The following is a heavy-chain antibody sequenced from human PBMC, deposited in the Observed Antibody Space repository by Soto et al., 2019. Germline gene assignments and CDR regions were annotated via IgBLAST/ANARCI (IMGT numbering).Heavy chain of an antibody. CDR3: ARGLYCGGGCYSHFDY. V-gene: IGHV1-69*01. CDR1: GGTFSNYP. D-gene: IGHD2-21*02. Sequence: VQLVQSGAEVKKPGSSVKVSRKASGGTFSNYPFIWVRQAPGQGLDWMGGIIPIFGTTDYGQRFQGRVTITADESTNTAYMELSSLRSDDTAMYYCARGLYCGGGCYSHFDYWGQGTLVTVSS. J-gene: IGHJ4*02. CDR2: IIPIFGTT.